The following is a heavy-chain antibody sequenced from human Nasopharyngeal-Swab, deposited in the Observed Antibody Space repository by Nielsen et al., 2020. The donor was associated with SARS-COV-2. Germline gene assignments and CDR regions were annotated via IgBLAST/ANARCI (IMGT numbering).Heavy chain of an antibody. Sequence: SDTLSLTCTVSGGSVSSGSYYWSWIRQPPGKGLEWIGYIYYSGSTNYNPSLKSRVTISVDTSKNQFSLKLSSVTAADTAVYYCARDHYGSGSPSMDVWGQGTTVTVSS. CDR1: GGSVSSGSYY. CDR2: IYYSGST. D-gene: IGHD3-10*01. CDR3: ARDHYGSGSPSMDV. V-gene: IGHV4-61*01. J-gene: IGHJ6*02.